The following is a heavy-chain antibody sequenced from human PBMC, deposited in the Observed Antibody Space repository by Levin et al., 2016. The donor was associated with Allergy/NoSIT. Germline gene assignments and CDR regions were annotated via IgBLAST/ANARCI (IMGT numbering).Heavy chain of an antibody. CDR2: IYYSGST. CDR3: ARGGDSTKVAY. V-gene: IGHV4-31*02. D-gene: IGHD4-17*01. J-gene: IGHJ4*02. Sequence: RQAPGKGLEWIGYIYYSGSTYYNPSLKSRVTISVDTSKNQFSLKLSSVTAADTAVYYCARGGDSTKVAYWGQGTLVTVSS.